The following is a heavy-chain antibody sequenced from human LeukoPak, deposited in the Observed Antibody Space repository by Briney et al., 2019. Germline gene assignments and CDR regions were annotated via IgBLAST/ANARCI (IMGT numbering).Heavy chain of an antibody. J-gene: IGHJ4*02. V-gene: IGHV3-23*01. CDR2: ISGSGGST. CDR3: AGDCSSTSCYGGY. Sequence: GGSLRLSCAASGFTFSSYAMSRVRQAPGKGLEWVSAISGSGGSTYYADSVKGRFTISRDNSKNTLYLQMNSLRAEDTAVYYCAGDCSSTSCYGGYWGQGTLGTVSS. D-gene: IGHD2-2*01. CDR1: GFTFSSYA.